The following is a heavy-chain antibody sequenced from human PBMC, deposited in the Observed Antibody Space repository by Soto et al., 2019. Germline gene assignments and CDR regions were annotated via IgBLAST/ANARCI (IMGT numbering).Heavy chain of an antibody. J-gene: IGHJ6*02. Sequence: QLVESGGGLVKPGGSLRLSCSASGFTFSDENMSWVRQVPGKGLEWVSGISGGGSYIFYADSVQGRFSIYRDNAKNSLFLEMNSLRVEDTAVYHCARDSDCHSTSCFFPPHVWGQGTTVTVSS. V-gene: IGHV3-21*06. D-gene: IGHD2-2*01. CDR1: GFTFSDEN. CDR3: ARDSDCHSTSCFFPPHV. CDR2: ISGGGSYI.